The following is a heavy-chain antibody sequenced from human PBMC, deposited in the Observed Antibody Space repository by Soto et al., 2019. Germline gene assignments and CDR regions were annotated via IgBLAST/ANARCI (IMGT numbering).Heavy chain of an antibody. CDR2: INPNSGGT. D-gene: IGHD2-8*01. V-gene: IGHV1-2*02. CDR3: ARDVTRTQSCTNGVCYYHYYDMDV. CDR1: GYTFTDYY. J-gene: IGHJ6*02. Sequence: QVQLVQSGAEVKKPGASLKVSCKASGYTFTDYYVHWVRQAPGQGLEWMGWINPNSGGTKTAQKFQGRVTVTRDTSISPAYMDLSRLRSDDTAVYYCARDVTRTQSCTNGVCYYHYYDMDVWGQGTMVTVSS.